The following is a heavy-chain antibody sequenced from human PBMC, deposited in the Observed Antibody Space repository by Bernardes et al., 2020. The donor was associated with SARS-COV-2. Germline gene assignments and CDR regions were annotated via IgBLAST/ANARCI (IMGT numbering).Heavy chain of an antibody. V-gene: IGHV4-34*01. Sequence: SYTLTRTCAVYGGSFSGSYWSWIRQPPGQGLEWIGEINHSGSTNYNPSLKSRVTISVDTSKNQFSLKLSSVTAADTAVYYCARGRSKDFWSGYYTRGYYYYGMDVWGQGTTVTVSS. J-gene: IGHJ6*02. D-gene: IGHD3-3*01. CDR3: ARGRSKDFWSGYYTRGYYYYGMDV. CDR1: GGSFSGSY. CDR2: INHSGST.